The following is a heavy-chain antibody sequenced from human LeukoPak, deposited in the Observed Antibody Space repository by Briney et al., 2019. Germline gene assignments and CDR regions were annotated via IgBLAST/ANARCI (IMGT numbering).Heavy chain of an antibody. V-gene: IGHV3-7*05. Sequence: GGSLRLSCAASGFTFSSYSMNWVRQAPGKGLEWVANIQQDGSERHYVDSVKGRFTISRDNAKNSLYLQMNSLRAEDTAVYYCARSRGSDYWGQGTLVTVSS. CDR1: GFTFSSYS. CDR2: IQQDGSER. J-gene: IGHJ4*02. CDR3: ARSRGSDY. D-gene: IGHD3-16*01.